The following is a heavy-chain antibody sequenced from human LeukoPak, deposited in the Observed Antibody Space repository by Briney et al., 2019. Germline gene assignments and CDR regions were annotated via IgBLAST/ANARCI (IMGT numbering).Heavy chain of an antibody. CDR2: IYYSGST. CDR1: GGSISRYY. V-gene: IGHV4-59*01. D-gene: IGHD6-6*01. Sequence: PSETLSLTCTVSGGSISRYYWSWIRQPPGKGLEWIGYIYYSGSTNYNPSLKSRVTISVDTSKNQFSLKLSSVTAADTAVYYCAGTASIAARPWYFDYWGQGTLVTVSS. J-gene: IGHJ4*02. CDR3: AGTASIAARPWYFDY.